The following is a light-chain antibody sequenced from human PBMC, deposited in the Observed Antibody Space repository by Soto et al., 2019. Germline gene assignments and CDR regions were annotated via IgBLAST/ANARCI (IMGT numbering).Light chain of an antibody. J-gene: IGKJ1*01. Sequence: EIVLTQSPGTLSLSPGERATFSCRASQRVSSKYLAWYQQKFGQAPRLLIYAASTRATGIPDRFSGSGSGTDFTLTISRLEPEDFAVYYCQQYGNSLWTFGQGTKVEIK. CDR2: AAS. V-gene: IGKV3-20*01. CDR1: QRVSSKY. CDR3: QQYGNSLWT.